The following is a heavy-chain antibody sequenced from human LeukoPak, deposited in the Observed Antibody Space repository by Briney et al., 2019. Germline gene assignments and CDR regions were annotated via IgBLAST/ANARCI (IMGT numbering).Heavy chain of an antibody. CDR3: TRAGKPPYFDY. V-gene: IGHV3-49*03. Sequence: LTGGSLRLSCAASGFTFSDYAMSWFRQAPGKGLEWVALIRGTPYGGTTEYAASVKGRFTISRDDSKSIAYLQMNSLKTEDTAVCYCTRAGKPPYFDYWGQGTLVIVSS. J-gene: IGHJ4*02. CDR2: IRGTPYGGTT. CDR1: GFTFSDYA.